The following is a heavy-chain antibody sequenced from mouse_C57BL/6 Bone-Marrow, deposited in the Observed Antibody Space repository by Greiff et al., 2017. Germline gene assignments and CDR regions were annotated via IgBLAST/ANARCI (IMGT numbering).Heavy chain of an antibody. CDR1: GYTFTSYG. J-gene: IGHJ4*01. D-gene: IGHD2-3*01. CDR2: IYPRSGNT. Sequence: QVQLQQSGAELARPGASVKLSCKASGYTFTSYGISWVKQRTGQGLEWIGEIYPRSGNTSYNEKFKGKATLTADKSSSTAYMELRSLTSEDSAVSFCARQGDDGSLMDYWGQGTSVTVSS. CDR3: ARQGDDGSLMDY. V-gene: IGHV1-81*01.